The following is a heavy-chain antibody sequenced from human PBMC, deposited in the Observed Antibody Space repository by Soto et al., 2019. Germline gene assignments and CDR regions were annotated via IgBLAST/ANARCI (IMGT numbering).Heavy chain of an antibody. Sequence: SQTLSLTCAISGDSASSNSAAWNWIRQSPSRGLEWLGRTYYRSKWYNDYAVSVKSRITINADTSMNQFSLQLNSLTPEDTAVYYCARETGYSYGYYYYYGMDVWGQGTTVTVSS. V-gene: IGHV6-1*01. CDR3: ARETGYSYGYYYYYGMDV. CDR2: TYYRSKWYN. CDR1: GDSASSNSAA. J-gene: IGHJ6*02. D-gene: IGHD5-18*01.